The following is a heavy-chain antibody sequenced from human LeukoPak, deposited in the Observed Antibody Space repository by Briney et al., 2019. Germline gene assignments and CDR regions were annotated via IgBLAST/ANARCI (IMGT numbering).Heavy chain of an antibody. CDR2: ISGGTT. Sequence: GGSLRLSCAASGFDFSSYAMTWVRQAPGKGLEWIGFISGGTTEYAASVKGRFTISRDDSTSIAYLQMNSLTTEDTAVYYCSRGSGWLSVYWGQGTLVTVSS. CDR1: GFDFSSYA. J-gene: IGHJ4*02. D-gene: IGHD6-19*01. CDR3: SRGSGWLSVY. V-gene: IGHV3-49*04.